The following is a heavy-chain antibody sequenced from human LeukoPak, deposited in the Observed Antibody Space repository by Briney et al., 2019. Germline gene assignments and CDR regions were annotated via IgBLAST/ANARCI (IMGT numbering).Heavy chain of an antibody. J-gene: IGHJ4*02. CDR3: ARAIMTTGIPLTDY. V-gene: IGHV3-23*01. CDR2: ISGSGGST. Sequence: PGGSLRLSCAASGFTFSSYAMSWVRQAPGKGLEWVSAISGSGGSTYYADSVKGRFTISRDNAKNSLYLQMNSLRAEDTAVYYCARAIMTTGIPLTDYWGQGTLVTVSS. D-gene: IGHD4-17*01. CDR1: GFTFSSYA.